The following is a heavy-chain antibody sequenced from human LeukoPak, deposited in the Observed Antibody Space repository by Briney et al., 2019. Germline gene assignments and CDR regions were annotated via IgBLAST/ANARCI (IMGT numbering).Heavy chain of an antibody. V-gene: IGHV1-8*01. CDR2: MNPNSGNT. J-gene: IGHJ4*02. CDR3: ARGGITMRSGSLDY. D-gene: IGHD3-10*01. CDR1: GYTFTSYD. Sequence: ASVKVSCKASGYTFTSYDINWVRQATGQGLEWMGWMNPNSGNTGYAQKFQGRVTTTRNTSISTAYMELSSLRSEDTAVYYCARGGITMRSGSLDYWGQGTLVTVSS.